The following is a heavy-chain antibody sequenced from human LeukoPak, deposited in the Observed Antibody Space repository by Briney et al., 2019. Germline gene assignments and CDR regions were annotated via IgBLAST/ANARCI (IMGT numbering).Heavy chain of an antibody. V-gene: IGHV1-2*02. D-gene: IGHD1-20*01. Sequence: ASVMVSCKASGYTFTGYYMHWVRQAPGQGLEWMGWINPNSGGTNYAQKFQGRVTMTRDTSISTAYMELSRLRSDDTAVYYCARGDNWNDRGLDYWGQGTLVTVSS. CDR3: ARGDNWNDRGLDY. CDR2: INPNSGGT. CDR1: GYTFTGYY. J-gene: IGHJ4*02.